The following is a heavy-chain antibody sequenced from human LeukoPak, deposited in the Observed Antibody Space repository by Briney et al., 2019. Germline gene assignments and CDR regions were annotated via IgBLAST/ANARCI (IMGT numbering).Heavy chain of an antibody. J-gene: IGHJ2*01. CDR2: IYYSGST. D-gene: IGHD3-10*01. CDR1: GGSISSGSYY. V-gene: IGHV4-39*07. CDR3: ARAITMVRRYWYFDL. Sequence: PSQTLSLTCTVSGGSISSGSYYWSWIRQPPGKGLEWVGSIYYSGSTYYNPSLKSRVTISVDTSKNQFSLKLSSVTAADTAVYYCARAITMVRRYWYFDLWGRGTLVTVSS.